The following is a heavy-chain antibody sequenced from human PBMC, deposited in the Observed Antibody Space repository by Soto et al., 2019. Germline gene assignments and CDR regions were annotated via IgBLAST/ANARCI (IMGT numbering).Heavy chain of an antibody. CDR3: AKVDARNTVTTLHY. D-gene: IGHD4-17*01. Sequence: VQLLESGGGLEQPGGSLRLSCAASGFNYNNYAMSWVRQAPGKGLEWVSAISGSGGSTYYADSVKGRFTISRDNSKNTLYLQMNSLRAEDTAVYYCAKVDARNTVTTLHYWGQGTLVTVSS. V-gene: IGHV3-23*01. CDR1: GFNYNNYA. J-gene: IGHJ4*02. CDR2: ISGSGGST.